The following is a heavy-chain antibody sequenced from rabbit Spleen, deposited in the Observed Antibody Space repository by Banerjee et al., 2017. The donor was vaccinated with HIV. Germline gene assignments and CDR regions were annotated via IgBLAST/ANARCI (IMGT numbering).Heavy chain of an antibody. Sequence: QSLEESGGDLVKPGASLTLTCTASGFSFSSYWICWVRQAPGKGLEWISCIAGSSSGFTYSATWAKGRFTISKTSSTTVTLQMTSLTAADTATYFCARDTGSSFSSYGMDLWGLGTLVTVS. CDR1: GFSFSSYW. CDR2: IAGSSSGFT. D-gene: IGHD8-1*01. V-gene: IGHV1S40*01. CDR3: ARDTGSSFSSYGMDL. J-gene: IGHJ6*01.